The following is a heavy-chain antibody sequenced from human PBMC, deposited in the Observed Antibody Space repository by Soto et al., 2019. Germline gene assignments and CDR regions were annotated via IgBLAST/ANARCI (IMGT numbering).Heavy chain of an antibody. D-gene: IGHD2-21*01. CDR2: INSDGSST. V-gene: IGHV3-74*01. Sequence: SLRLSCAVSGFTFSSHWMHWVRQAPGKGLVWVSRINSDGSSTNYADSVKGRFTISRDNAKNTLYLQMNSLGADDTAVYYCAKPRSPHIPLDFDYWGQGTLVTVSS. CDR3: AKPRSPHIPLDFDY. CDR1: GFTFSSHW. J-gene: IGHJ4*02.